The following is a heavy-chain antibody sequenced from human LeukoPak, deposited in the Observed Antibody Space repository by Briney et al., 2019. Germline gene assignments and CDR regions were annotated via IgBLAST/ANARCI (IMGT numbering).Heavy chain of an antibody. D-gene: IGHD3-10*01. CDR3: ARQLLWFGELSHYFDY. J-gene: IGHJ4*02. V-gene: IGHV4-30-4*01. Sequence: SETLSLTCTVSGGSISSGDYYWSWIRQPPGKGLEWIGYIYYSGSTYYNPSLKSRVTISVDTSKNQFSLKLSPVTAAETAVYYCARQLLWFGELSHYFDYWGQGTLVTVSS. CDR2: IYYSGST. CDR1: GGSISSGDYY.